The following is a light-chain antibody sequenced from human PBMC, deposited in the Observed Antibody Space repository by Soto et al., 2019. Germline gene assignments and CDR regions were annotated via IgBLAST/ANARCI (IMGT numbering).Light chain of an antibody. CDR2: EVS. CDR3: LSYTASSTFV. V-gene: IGLV2-18*02. J-gene: IGLJ1*01. CDR1: STYFVRYNR. Sequence: QCVVTQPPSVSGSPGQSVTISCTGTSTYFVRYNRVSWYQQPPGKAPKLMIYEVSNRPSGVSNRFSGSKSDNTASLTISGLQTEDEADYYCLSYTASSTFVFGTGTKVTVL.